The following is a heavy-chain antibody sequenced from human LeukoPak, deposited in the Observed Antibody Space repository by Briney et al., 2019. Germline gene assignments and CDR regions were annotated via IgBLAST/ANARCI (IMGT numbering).Heavy chain of an antibody. J-gene: IGHJ6*02. CDR3: GGYQEFLFYYGSWSPAYGMDV. D-gene: IGHD3-10*01. CDR1: GYTFTSYG. CDR2: ISAYNGNT. V-gene: IGHV1-18*01. Sequence: GASVKVSCKASGYTFTSYGISWVRQAPGQGLEWMGWISAYNGNTNYAQKLQGRVTMTTDTSTSTAYMELRSLRSDDTAVYYCGGYQEFLFYYGSWSPAYGMDVGGQGTTVTVS.